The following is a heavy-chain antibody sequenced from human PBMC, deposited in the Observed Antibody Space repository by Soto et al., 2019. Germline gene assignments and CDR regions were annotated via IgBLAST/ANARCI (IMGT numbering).Heavy chain of an antibody. J-gene: IGHJ5*02. CDR3: ARTYVPGIAGFDP. Sequence: LRLYCAASGFTFSNYFMHWVRQVPGEGLVWVSRMSGDGKTISYADSVKGRFTISRDNAKNTLYLQMNSLRVEDTAVYYCARTYVPGIAGFDPWGQGTLVTVSS. D-gene: IGHD1-1*01. V-gene: IGHV3-74*01. CDR1: GFTFSNYF. CDR2: MSGDGKTI.